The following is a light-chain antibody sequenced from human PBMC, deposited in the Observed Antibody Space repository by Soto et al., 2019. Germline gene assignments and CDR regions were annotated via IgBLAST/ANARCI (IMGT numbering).Light chain of an antibody. Sequence: DIVMTQAPDSLSGSRGEMATINCKSSQSILYRSNNKKYLAWYRQKPGQPPKLLIYWASIRESGVPDRISGSGSGTDFTLTISSLQAEDVAVYYCQQYYSTPPYTFGQGTKLEIK. CDR3: QQYYSTPPYT. J-gene: IGKJ2*01. V-gene: IGKV4-1*01. CDR2: WAS. CDR1: QSILYRSNNKKY.